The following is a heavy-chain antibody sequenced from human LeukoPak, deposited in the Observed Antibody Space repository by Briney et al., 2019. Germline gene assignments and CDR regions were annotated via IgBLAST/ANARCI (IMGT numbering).Heavy chain of an antibody. CDR3: AKDDIPANGLYDAFDV. V-gene: IGHV3-23*01. Sequence: PGGSLRLSCGASGFTSGLTFGNYAMSWVRQAPGKGLEWVATIGGVGGDTYYADSVNGRFTISGDNSKNTLNLQMNSLRAEDTAVYFCAKDDIPANGLYDAFDVWGQGTKVTVSA. J-gene: IGHJ3*01. CDR2: IGGVGGDT. CDR1: GFTSGLTFGNYA.